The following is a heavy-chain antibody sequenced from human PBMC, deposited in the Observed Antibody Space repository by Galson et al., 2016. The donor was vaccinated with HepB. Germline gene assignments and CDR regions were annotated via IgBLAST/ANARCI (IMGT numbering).Heavy chain of an antibody. CDR3: AKANSLGAQPMN. CDR2: VDSDGGDT. CDR1: GFAFNSYW. Sequence: SLRLSCAASGFAFNSYWMHWVRQAPGKGLVWVSRVDSDGGDTTYADSVKGRFTISRDNAKNMIHLQMDNLRVEDTAVYYCAKANSLGAQPMNWGQGTLVTVSS. J-gene: IGHJ4*02. D-gene: IGHD1-26*01. V-gene: IGHV3-74*03.